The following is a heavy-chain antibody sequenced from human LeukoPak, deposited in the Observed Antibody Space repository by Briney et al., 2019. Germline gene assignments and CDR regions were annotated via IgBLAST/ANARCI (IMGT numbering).Heavy chain of an antibody. J-gene: IGHJ6*03. CDR3: AKDVWYQLLSSYMDV. Sequence: PGGSLRLSCAASGFTFSSYGMHWVRQAPGKGLEWVAFIRYDGSNKYYADSVKGRFTISRDNSKNTLYLQMNSLRAEDTAVYYCAKDVWYQLLSSYMDVWGKGTTVTISS. V-gene: IGHV3-30*02. D-gene: IGHD2-2*01. CDR2: IRYDGSNK. CDR1: GFTFSSYG.